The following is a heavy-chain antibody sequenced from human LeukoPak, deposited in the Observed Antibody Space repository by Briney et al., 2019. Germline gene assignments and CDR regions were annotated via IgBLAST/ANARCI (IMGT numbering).Heavy chain of an antibody. D-gene: IGHD3-22*01. V-gene: IGHV4-59*01. CDR2: IYYSGST. Sequence: SETLSLTCTVSGGSISSYYWSWIRQPPGKGLEWIGYIYYSGSTNYNPSLKSRVTISVDTSKNQFSLKLSSVTAADTAVYYCARVTPYYYDSSGYYKWFDPWGQGTLVTVSS. CDR3: ARVTPYYYDSSGYYKWFDP. J-gene: IGHJ5*02. CDR1: GGSISSYY.